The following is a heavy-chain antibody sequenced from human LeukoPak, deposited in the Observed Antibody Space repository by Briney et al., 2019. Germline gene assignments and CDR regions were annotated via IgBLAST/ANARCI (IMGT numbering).Heavy chain of an antibody. CDR2: IYDSGST. V-gene: IGHV4-39*01. CDR1: GGSIRSSYYY. CDR3: ASGIAVADGGDY. Sequence: PSETLSLTCTVSGGSIRSSYYYWGWIRQPPGKGLEWIGSIYDSGSTYYNPSLKSRVTISVDTSKNQFSLKLNSVTAADTAVYYCASGIAVADGGDYWGQGTLVTVSS. D-gene: IGHD6-19*01. J-gene: IGHJ4*02.